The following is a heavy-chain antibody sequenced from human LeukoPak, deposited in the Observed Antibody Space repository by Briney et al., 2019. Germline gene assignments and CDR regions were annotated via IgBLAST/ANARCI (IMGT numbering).Heavy chain of an antibody. D-gene: IGHD2/OR15-2a*01. V-gene: IGHV5-51*01. CDR3: ARPDYFASHD. J-gene: IGHJ4*02. CDR2: VYPDDSRT. CDR1: GYNFPKSW. Sequence: GESLKISCKASGYNFPKSWIGWVRQMPGKGLEWMAIVYPDDSRTKCSPSFQGQVTISADKSINTAYLQWSSLRASDTAMYYCARPDYFASHDWGQGTLVTVSS.